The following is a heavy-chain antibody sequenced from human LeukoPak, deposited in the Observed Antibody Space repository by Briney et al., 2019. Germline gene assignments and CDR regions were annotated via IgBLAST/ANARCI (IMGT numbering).Heavy chain of an antibody. CDR1: GYSISSGYY. D-gene: IGHD5-12*01. Sequence: SETLSLTCTVSGYSISSGYYWGWIRQPPGKGLEWIGSIYTSGSTNYNPSLKSRVTISVDTSKNQFSLKLSSVTAADTAVYYCARGLRGPSWFDPWGQGTLVTVSS. CDR2: IYTSGST. J-gene: IGHJ5*02. CDR3: ARGLRGPSWFDP. V-gene: IGHV4-38-2*02.